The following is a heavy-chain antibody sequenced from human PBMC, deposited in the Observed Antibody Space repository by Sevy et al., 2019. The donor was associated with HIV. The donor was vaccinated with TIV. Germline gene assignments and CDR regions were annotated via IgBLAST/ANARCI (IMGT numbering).Heavy chain of an antibody. J-gene: IGHJ4*02. V-gene: IGHV3-7*01. CDR3: VRALFKADSL. CDR2: INEDGSTK. Sequence: GGSLRLSCAASGFNIRVYWMLWVRQAPGKGLEWVANINEDGSTKYYLESVKGRFTISRDNAENSVFLQMNSLRVEDTADYYCVRALFKADSLWGQGTLVTVSS. D-gene: IGHD2-21*01. CDR1: GFNIRVYW.